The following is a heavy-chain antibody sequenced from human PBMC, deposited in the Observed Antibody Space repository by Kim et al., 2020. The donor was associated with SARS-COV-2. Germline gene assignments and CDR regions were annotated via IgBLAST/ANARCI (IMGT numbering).Heavy chain of an antibody. Sequence: ADSVKGRFTIARVNAKNTLDLQRNSLRGEDTAVYYCARYCSGTSCYQGFDYWGQGTLVTVSS. D-gene: IGHD2-15*01. J-gene: IGHJ4*02. V-gene: IGHV3-23*01. CDR3: ARYCSGTSCYQGFDY.